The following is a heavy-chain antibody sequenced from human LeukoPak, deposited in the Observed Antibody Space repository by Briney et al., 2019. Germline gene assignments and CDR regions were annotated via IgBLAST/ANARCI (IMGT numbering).Heavy chain of an antibody. CDR1: GLTVSSNY. CDR2: IYSGGST. CDR3: ARSNCNSCYRGVWYYFDY. J-gene: IGHJ4*02. Sequence: PGGSLRLSCAASGLTVSSNYMSWVRQAPGKGLEWVPVIYSGGSTYYADSVKGRFTISRANSKNTLFLQMNSLRAEDTAVYYCARSNCNSCYRGVWYYFDYWGQGTLVTVSS. D-gene: IGHD1/OR15-1a*01. V-gene: IGHV3-66*01.